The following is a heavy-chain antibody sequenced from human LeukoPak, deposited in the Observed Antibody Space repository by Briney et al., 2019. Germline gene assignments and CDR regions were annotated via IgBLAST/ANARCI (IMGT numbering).Heavy chain of an antibody. V-gene: IGHV3-23*01. CDR3: AKGCSSTSCYGRGYYFDY. CDR1: EFIFSDYW. Sequence: ETGGSLRLSCAASEFIFSDYWMCWVRQAPGKGLEWVSAISGSGGSTYYADSVKGRFTISRDNSKNTLYLQMNSLRAEDTAVYYCAKGCSSTSCYGRGYYFDYWGQGTLVTVSS. J-gene: IGHJ4*02. D-gene: IGHD2-2*01. CDR2: ISGSGGST.